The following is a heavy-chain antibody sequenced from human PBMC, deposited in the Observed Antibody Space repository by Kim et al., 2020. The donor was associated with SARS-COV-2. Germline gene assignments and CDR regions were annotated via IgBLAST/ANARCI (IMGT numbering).Heavy chain of an antibody. V-gene: IGHV3-33*01. CDR2: IWYDGSNK. CDR3: ARPLSLTANYYYGMDV. J-gene: IGHJ6*02. Sequence: GGSLRLSCAASGFTFSLYGMHWVRQAPGKGLEWVAVIWYDGSNKYYEDSVKGRFTISRDNSKNTLYLQMNSLRAEDTAVYYCARPLSLTANYYYGMDVWGQGTTVTVSS. CDR1: GFTFSLYG.